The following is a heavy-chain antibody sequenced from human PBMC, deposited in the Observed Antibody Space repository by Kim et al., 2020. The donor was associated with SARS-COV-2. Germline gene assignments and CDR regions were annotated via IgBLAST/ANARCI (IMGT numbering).Heavy chain of an antibody. CDR3: ATLPGYCSGGSCYPGGYYFDY. CDR2: IYPGDSDT. J-gene: IGHJ4*02. D-gene: IGHD2-15*01. Sequence: GESLKISCKGSGYSFTSYWIGWVRQMPGKGLEWMGIIYPGDSDTRYSPSFQGQVTISADKSISTAYLQWSSLKASDTAMYYCATLPGYCSGGSCYPGGYYFDYWGQGTLVTVSS. CDR1: GYSFTSYW. V-gene: IGHV5-51*01.